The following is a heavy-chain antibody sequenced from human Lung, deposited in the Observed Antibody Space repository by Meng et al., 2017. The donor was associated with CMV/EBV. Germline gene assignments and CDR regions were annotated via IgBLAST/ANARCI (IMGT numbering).Heavy chain of an antibody. CDR2: INPDGSAK. CDR3: ARSSSR. V-gene: IGHV3-7*01. D-gene: IGHD6-6*01. Sequence: GEXLKISCAASGFTFSTDWMTWVRQAPGKGLEWVANINPDGSAKYYVDSVKGRFTISRDNAMNSLYLQMNSLRAEDTAVYYCARSSSRWGQGTVVTVSS. J-gene: IGHJ4*02. CDR1: GFTFSTDW.